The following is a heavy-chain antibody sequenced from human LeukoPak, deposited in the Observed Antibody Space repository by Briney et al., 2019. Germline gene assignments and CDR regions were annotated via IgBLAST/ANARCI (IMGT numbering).Heavy chain of an antibody. V-gene: IGHV3-66*01. CDR1: GFTFSSYW. J-gene: IGHJ4*02. Sequence: GGSLRLSCAASGFTFSSYWMSWVRQAPGKGLEWVSVINSDGRTYSADPVKGRFTISRDDSKNTVYLQMNSLRAEDTAVYFCARSGSYYAPFDYWGQGTRVTVSS. D-gene: IGHD1-26*01. CDR3: ARSGSYYAPFDY. CDR2: INSDGRT.